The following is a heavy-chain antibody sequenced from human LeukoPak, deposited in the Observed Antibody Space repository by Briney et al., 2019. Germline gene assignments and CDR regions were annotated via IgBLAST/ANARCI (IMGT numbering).Heavy chain of an antibody. J-gene: IGHJ4*02. D-gene: IGHD3-22*01. CDR2: ISGSGGST. Sequence: GGSLRLSCAASGFTFSSYAMSWVRQAPGKGLEWVSAISGSGGSTYYADSVKGRFTISRDNSKNTLYLQMNSLRAEDTAVYYCAKARVRYYDSSGEFDYWGQGTLVTVSS. V-gene: IGHV3-23*01. CDR3: AKARVRYYDSSGEFDY. CDR1: GFTFSSYA.